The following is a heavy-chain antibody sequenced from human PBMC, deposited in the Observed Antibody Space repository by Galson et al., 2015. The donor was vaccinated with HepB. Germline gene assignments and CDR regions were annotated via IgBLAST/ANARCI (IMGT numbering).Heavy chain of an antibody. D-gene: IGHD3-22*01. CDR1: GGSINSYY. CDR2: VFYRGST. Sequence: ETLSLTCTVSGGSINSYYWTWIRQSPGKGLEWVGYVFYRGSTDYNPSLKSRATISVDPSKNQFSLKLTSVTAEDTAVYYCARVSRNSSGSYHRRGTFDIWGQGTVVTVSS. CDR3: ARVSRNSSGSYHRRGTFDI. V-gene: IGHV4-59*01. J-gene: IGHJ3*02.